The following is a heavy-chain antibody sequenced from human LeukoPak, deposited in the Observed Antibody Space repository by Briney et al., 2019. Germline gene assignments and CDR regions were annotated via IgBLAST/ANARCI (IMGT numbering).Heavy chain of an antibody. V-gene: IGHV3-9*01. Sequence: GGSLRLSCVGSGFTVLDHAMHWVRQAPGKGLEWVSGIGWSSGRIDYADSVKGRFTISRDNSKNTLYLQMNSLRAEDTAVYYCAKDISSGWLYYFDYWGQGTLVTVSS. CDR2: IGWSSGRI. CDR1: GFTVLDHA. J-gene: IGHJ4*02. CDR3: AKDISSGWLYYFDY. D-gene: IGHD6-19*01.